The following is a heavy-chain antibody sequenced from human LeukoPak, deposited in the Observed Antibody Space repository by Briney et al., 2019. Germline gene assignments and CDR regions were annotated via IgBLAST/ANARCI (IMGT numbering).Heavy chain of an antibody. J-gene: IGHJ4*02. V-gene: IGHV3-21*01. CDR3: ARKVGGMGEDY. CDR2: ISSSSYI. D-gene: IGHD3-16*01. CDR1: GFTFSSYS. Sequence: PGGSLRLSCAASGFTFSSYSMNWVRQAPGKGLEWVSSISSSSYIYYADSVKGRFTISRDNAKNSLYLQMNSLRAEDTAVYYCARKVGGMGEDYWGQGTLVTVSS.